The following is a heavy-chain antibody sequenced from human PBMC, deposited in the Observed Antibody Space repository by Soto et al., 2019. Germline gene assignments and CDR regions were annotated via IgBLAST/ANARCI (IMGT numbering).Heavy chain of an antibody. Sequence: QVQLQESGPGLVKPSETLSLTCTVSGGSISYYYWSWIRQPPGKGLEWIGYIYYSGSTNYNPSLKSRVTISVDTSKNQVSLKLSSVTAADTAVYYCAGHRSSSTYYYFDYWGQGTLVTVSS. CDR1: GGSISYYY. CDR3: AGHRSSSTYYYFDY. V-gene: IGHV4-59*08. D-gene: IGHD2-2*01. CDR2: IYYSGST. J-gene: IGHJ4*02.